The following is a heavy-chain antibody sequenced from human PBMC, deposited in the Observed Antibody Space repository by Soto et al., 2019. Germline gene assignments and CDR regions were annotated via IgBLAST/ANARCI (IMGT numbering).Heavy chain of an antibody. D-gene: IGHD6-13*01. CDR3: SRVAAAAESYYIDC. J-gene: IGHJ6*03. Sequence: SETLSLTCTVSGGSISSYYWSWIRQPPGKGLEWIGYIYYSGSTNYNPSLKSRVTISVDTSKNQFSLKLSSVTAADTAVYYCSRVAAAAESYYIDCWGKGSTVTVSS. CDR1: GGSISSYY. CDR2: IYYSGST. V-gene: IGHV4-59*01.